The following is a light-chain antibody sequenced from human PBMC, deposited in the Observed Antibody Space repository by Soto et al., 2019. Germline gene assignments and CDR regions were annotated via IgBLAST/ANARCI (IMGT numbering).Light chain of an antibody. CDR1: QSIGGW. CDR3: QQYNSYSYT. J-gene: IGKJ2*01. CDR2: KAS. Sequence: DIQMTQSPSTLSASVGDRVTITCRASQSIGGWLAWYQQKPGKAPKLLIYKASNLESGVPSRFSGSGSGTEFTLTISILQPDDFATYYCQQYNSYSYTFGQGTKLEIK. V-gene: IGKV1-5*03.